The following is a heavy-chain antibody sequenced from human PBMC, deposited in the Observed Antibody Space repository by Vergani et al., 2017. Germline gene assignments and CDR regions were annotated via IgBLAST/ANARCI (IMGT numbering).Heavy chain of an antibody. D-gene: IGHD2-2*02. CDR2: IYTSGST. Sequence: QVQLQESGPGLVKPSQTLSLTCTVSGGSISSGSYYWSWIRQPAGKGLEWIGRIYTSGSTNYNPSLKSRVTISVDTSKNQFSLQLSSVTAADTAVYYCARVGSHCSSTSCYTLDAFEIWGQGTMVTVSS. CDR1: GGSISSGSYY. J-gene: IGHJ3*02. CDR3: ARVGSHCSSTSCYTLDAFEI. V-gene: IGHV4-61*02.